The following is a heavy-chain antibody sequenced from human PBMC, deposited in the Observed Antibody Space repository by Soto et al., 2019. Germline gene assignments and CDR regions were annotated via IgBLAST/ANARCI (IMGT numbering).Heavy chain of an antibody. CDR2: IDPSDSYT. J-gene: IGHJ6*02. CDR3: ARTSMQSRGYSYGHGGMDV. CDR1: GYSFTRYW. V-gene: IGHV5-10-1*01. Sequence: GESLKISGKGSGYSFTRYWISWVRQMPGKGLEWMGRIDPSDSYTNYSPSFQGHVTISADKSISTAYLQWSSLKASDTAMYYCARTSMQSRGYSYGHGGMDVWGQGTTVTVSS. D-gene: IGHD5-18*01.